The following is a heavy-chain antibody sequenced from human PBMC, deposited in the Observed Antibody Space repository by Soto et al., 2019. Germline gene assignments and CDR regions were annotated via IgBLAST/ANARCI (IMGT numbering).Heavy chain of an antibody. D-gene: IGHD5-18*01. CDR3: AKDTDTYGLL. Sequence: QVQLVESGGGVVQPGRSLRLSCAASGFTFSTYAMHWVRQAPSNGLEWVAVISYDGSNKYYADFVKGRFTISRDNSKNTLYLQINSLRAVETAVYYCAKDTDTYGLLWGQGTLVTVSS. CDR2: ISYDGSNK. CDR1: GFTFSTYA. V-gene: IGHV3-30*18. J-gene: IGHJ4*02.